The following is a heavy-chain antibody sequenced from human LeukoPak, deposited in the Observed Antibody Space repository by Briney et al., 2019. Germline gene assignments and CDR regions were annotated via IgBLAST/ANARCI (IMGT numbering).Heavy chain of an antibody. CDR1: GGTFSSYG. Sequence: ASVKVSCKASGGTFSSYGISWVRQVPGQGLEWMGRITPILGIANYAQKFQGRVTITADKSTSTGYMEMSSLRSDDTALYYCARDGSDNSSFPFDYWGQGTLVTVSS. J-gene: IGHJ4*02. CDR3: ARDGSDNSSFPFDY. V-gene: IGHV1-69*04. D-gene: IGHD3-22*01. CDR2: ITPILGIA.